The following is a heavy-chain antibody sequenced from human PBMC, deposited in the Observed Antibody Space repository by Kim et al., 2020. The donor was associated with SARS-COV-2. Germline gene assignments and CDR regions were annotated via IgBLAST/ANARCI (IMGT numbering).Heavy chain of an antibody. CDR1: EFSFSTLA. J-gene: IGHJ6*01. CDR3: VTDRSDNDSNADDYGMDV. D-gene: IGHD3-10*01. CDR2: INNRGSHT. V-gene: IGHV3-23*01. Sequence: GGSLRLSCAASEFSFSTLAMTWVRQAPGKGLAMVSTINNRGSHTYYADSVMGRFTISRVNSKSTLYLQMNSLRAEATGGYYCVTDRSDNDSNADDYGMDV.